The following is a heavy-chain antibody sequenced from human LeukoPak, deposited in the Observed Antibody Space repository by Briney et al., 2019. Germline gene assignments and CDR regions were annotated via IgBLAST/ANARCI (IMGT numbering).Heavy chain of an antibody. J-gene: IGHJ4*02. CDR1: GFTFSSYA. CDR2: ISSNGGST. D-gene: IGHD2-15*01. CDR3: AKDNGETYSKNFDY. V-gene: IGHV3-64*04. Sequence: GGSLRLSCSVSGFTFSSYAMHWVRQAPGKGLEYVSSISSNGGSTYYADSVKGRFTISRDNSKNTLYLQVNSLRAEDTAVYYCAKDNGETYSKNFDYWGQGTLVTVSS.